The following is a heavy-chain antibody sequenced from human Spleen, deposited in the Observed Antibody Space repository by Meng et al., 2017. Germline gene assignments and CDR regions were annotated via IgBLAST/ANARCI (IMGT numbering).Heavy chain of an antibody. CDR3: ARIDPTQYDIVTGYLGSIGYFDL. Sequence: SETLSPTCPVPGGSANSGSYYWGWIRPPPGKGLEWIARITYGGCTYYKPPHKGPVTMSANTFKKQSSLNLTAMTTADTAVYYCARIDPTQYDIVTGYLGSIGYFDLWGRGTLVTVSS. J-gene: IGHJ2*01. CDR2: ITYGGCT. CDR1: GGSANSGSYY. V-gene: IGHV4-39*07. D-gene: IGHD3-9*01.